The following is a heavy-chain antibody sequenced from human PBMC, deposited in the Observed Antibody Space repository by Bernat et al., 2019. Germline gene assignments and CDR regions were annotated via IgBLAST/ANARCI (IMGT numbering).Heavy chain of an antibody. CDR3: ARVRTYYYDSSGWGDAFDN. CDR2: ISPNSGGT. Sequence: QVQLVQSGAEVKKPGASVKVSCKASGYSFTGYYMHWVRQAPGQGLEWVGWISPNSGGTNYAQKFQGWVTMTRDTSISTAYMELSRLRSDDTAVYYCARVRTYYYDSSGWGDAFDNWGQGTRVTVPS. J-gene: IGHJ3*02. D-gene: IGHD3-22*01. V-gene: IGHV1-2*04. CDR1: GYSFTGYY.